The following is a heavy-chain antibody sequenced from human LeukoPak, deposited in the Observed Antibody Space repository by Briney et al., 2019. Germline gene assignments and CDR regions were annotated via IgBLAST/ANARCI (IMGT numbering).Heavy chain of an antibody. CDR2: IIPVLGVS. V-gene: IGHV1-69*04. CDR1: GGSFSSYV. D-gene: IGHD3-16*02. CDR3: AREGVYSPDPSSYHRHAFDV. J-gene: IGHJ3*01. Sequence: SVKVSCKASGGSFSSYVITWVRQAPGQGLEWMGRIIPVLGVSNFAQKFEGRVTITADKSTNTAHMELRRLESGDTAVYYCAREGVYSPDPSSYHRHAFDVWGKGTVVIVSS.